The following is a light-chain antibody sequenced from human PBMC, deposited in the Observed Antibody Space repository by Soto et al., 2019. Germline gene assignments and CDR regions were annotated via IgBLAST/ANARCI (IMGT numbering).Light chain of an antibody. Sequence: DIQMTQSPSTLSASVGDRVTITCRASQSISSWLAWYQQRPGKAPKVLIYKASNLESGVRSRFSGSGSGTEFTLTISSLQPDDFATYYCQQYNSYPCTFGQGTKLEIK. CDR1: QSISSW. CDR2: KAS. V-gene: IGKV1-5*03. J-gene: IGKJ2*02. CDR3: QQYNSYPCT.